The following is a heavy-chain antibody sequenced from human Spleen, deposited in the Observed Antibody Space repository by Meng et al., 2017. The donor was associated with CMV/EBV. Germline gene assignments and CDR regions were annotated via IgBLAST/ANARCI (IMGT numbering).Heavy chain of an antibody. CDR1: TYY. CDR3: ARGEGVYNFWSGSEPNGAYDI. V-gene: IGHV4-39*07. CDR2: TYYRGST. J-gene: IGHJ3*02. D-gene: IGHD3-3*01. Sequence: TYYWGWIRQPPGKGLGWIGTTYYRGSTYYNPSLKSRVTISLDTSKIQFSLRLSSVTAADTALYYCARGEGVYNFWSGSEPNGAYDIWAQGTMVTVSS.